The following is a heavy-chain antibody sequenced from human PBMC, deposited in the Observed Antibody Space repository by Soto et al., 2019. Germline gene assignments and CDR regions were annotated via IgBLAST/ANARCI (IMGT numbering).Heavy chain of an antibody. J-gene: IGHJ6*02. V-gene: IGHV1-2*04. CDR2: INPKSGGT. D-gene: IGHD1-1*01. CDR1: GYSFTDYH. Sequence: ASVKVSCKASGYSFTDYHIHWVRQAPGQGLEWLGRINPKSGGTSTAQKFQGWVTMTRDTSISTAYLEVSSLKSDDTAVYYCARESTGRTLYGMDVWGRGTTVTVSS. CDR3: ARESTGRTLYGMDV.